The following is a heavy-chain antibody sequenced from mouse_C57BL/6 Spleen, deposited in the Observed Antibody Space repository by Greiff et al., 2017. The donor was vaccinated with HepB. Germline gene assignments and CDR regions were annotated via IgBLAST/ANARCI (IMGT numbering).Heavy chain of an antibody. CDR3: ARAGSSYDYAMDY. Sequence: EVQLLESGGGLVKPGGSLKLSCAASGFTFSDYGMHWVRQAPEKGLEWVAYISSGSSTIYYADTVKGRFTISRDNAKNTLFLQMTSLRSEDTAMYYCARAGSSYDYAMDYWGQGTSVTVSS. V-gene: IGHV5-17*01. CDR1: GFTFSDYG. CDR2: ISSGSSTI. J-gene: IGHJ4*01. D-gene: IGHD1-1*01.